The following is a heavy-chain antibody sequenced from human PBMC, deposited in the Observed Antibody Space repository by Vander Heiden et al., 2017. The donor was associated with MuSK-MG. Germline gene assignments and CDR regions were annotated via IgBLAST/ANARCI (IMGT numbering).Heavy chain of an antibody. CDR1: GGSISSYY. CDR3: ARGAVPRFSSWYYYYYYMDV. CDR2: IYTSGST. D-gene: IGHD6-13*01. J-gene: IGHJ6*03. V-gene: IGHV4-4*07. Sequence: QVQLQESGPGLVKPSETLSLTCTVSGGSISSYYWSWIRQPAGKGLEWIGRIYTSGSTNYNPSIKSRVTMAVDTSKNQFSLKLSSVTAAETAVYYCARGAVPRFSSWYYYYYYMDVWGKGTTVTVYS.